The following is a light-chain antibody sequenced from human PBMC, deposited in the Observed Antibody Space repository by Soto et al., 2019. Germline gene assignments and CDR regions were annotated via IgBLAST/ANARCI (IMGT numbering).Light chain of an antibody. CDR3: SSYAGSNNFVV. J-gene: IGLJ2*01. CDR2: EVS. V-gene: IGLV2-8*01. Sequence: QSALTQPPSASGSPGQSVTISCTGTSSDVGGYNYVSWYQQHPGKAPKLMIYEVSKRPSGVPDRFSGSKSGNTASLTASGLQAEDEADYYCSSYAGSNNFVVFGGGTKLTV. CDR1: SSDVGGYNY.